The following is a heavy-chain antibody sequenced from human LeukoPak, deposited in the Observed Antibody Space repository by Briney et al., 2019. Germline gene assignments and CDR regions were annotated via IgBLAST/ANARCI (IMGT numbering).Heavy chain of an antibody. J-gene: IGHJ5*02. V-gene: IGHV3-23*01. CDR2: ISGSGGST. CDR1: GFTFSSYA. Sequence: PGGSLRLSCAASGFTFSSYAMSWVRQAPGKGLEWVSAISGSGGSTYYADSVKGRFTISRDNSKNTLYLQMNSLRAEDTAVYYGAKLGRQRLLPNNWSAPGAQEPLATVST. D-gene: IGHD6-25*01. CDR3: AKLGRQRLLPNNWSAP.